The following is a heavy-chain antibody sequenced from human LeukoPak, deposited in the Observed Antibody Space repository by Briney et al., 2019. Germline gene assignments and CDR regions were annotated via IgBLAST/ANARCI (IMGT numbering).Heavy chain of an antibody. V-gene: IGHV4-38-2*02. CDR1: GGSISSYY. J-gene: IGHJ4*02. CDR3: ARDGYIVVVPATDY. D-gene: IGHD2-2*01. Sequence: SETLSLTCTVSGGSISSYYWSWIRQPPGKGLEWIGSIYHSGSTYYNPSLKSRVTISVDTSKNQFSLKLSFVTAADTAVYYCARDGYIVVVPATDYWGQGTLVTVSS. CDR2: IYHSGST.